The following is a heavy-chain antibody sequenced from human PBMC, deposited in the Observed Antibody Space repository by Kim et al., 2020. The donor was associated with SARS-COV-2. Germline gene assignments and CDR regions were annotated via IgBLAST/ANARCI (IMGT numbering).Heavy chain of an antibody. Sequence: KSRVTISVDTSKNQFSLKLGSVTAADTAVYYCARGDYGSGSYSLHYGMDVWGQGTTVTVSS. D-gene: IGHD3-10*01. CDR3: ARGDYGSGSYSLHYGMDV. V-gene: IGHV4-34*01. J-gene: IGHJ6*02.